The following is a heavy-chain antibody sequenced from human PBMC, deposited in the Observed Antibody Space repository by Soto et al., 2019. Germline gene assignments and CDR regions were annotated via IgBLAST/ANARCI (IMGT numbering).Heavy chain of an antibody. CDR1: GYTFTSYG. D-gene: IGHD2-21*02. V-gene: IGHV1-18*01. J-gene: IGHJ3*02. CDR3: ARDSPQHIVVVTAAFDI. Sequence: GASVKVSCKASGYTFTSYGISWVLQAPGQGLEWMGWISAYNGNTNYAQKLQGRVTMTTDTSTSTAYMELRSLRPDDTAVYYCARDSPQHIVVVTAAFDIWGQGTMVTVSS. CDR2: ISAYNGNT.